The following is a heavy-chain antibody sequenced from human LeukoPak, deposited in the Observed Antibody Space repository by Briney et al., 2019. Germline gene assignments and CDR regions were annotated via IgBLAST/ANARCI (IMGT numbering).Heavy chain of an antibody. CDR3: ARRGLPEDNWFDP. CDR1: GGSISSSNW. Sequence: SETLSLTRAVSGGSISSSNWGSGVRQPPGKCLEWVGEIYHSGSTNYNPCLKSRVTISVDKSKNQFSLKLSSVTAADTAVYYCARRGLPEDNWFDPWGQGTLVTVSS. D-gene: IGHD2-15*01. J-gene: IGHJ5*02. V-gene: IGHV4-4*02. CDR2: IYHSGST.